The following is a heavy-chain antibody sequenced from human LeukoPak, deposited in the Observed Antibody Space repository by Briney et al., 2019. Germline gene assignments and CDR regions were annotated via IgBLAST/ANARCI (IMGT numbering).Heavy chain of an antibody. CDR1: GFTVSSNY. CDR2: IYSGGQT. Sequence: GGSLRLSCVASGFTVSSNYMSWVRQAPGKGLEWVAVIYSGGQTYYADSVKGRFTISRDNAKNSLYLQMNSLRAEDTGVYYCARVRGYYGSGDYWGQGTLVTVSS. D-gene: IGHD3-10*01. CDR3: ARVRGYYGSGDY. J-gene: IGHJ4*02. V-gene: IGHV3-53*01.